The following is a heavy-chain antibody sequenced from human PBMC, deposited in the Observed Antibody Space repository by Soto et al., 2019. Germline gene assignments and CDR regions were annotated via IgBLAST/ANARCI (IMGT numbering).Heavy chain of an antibody. D-gene: IGHD3-10*01. CDR2: ISAYNGNT. Sequence: ASVKVSCKASGYTFTSYGISWVRQAPGQGLEWMGWISAYNGNTNYAQKLQGRVTMTTDTSTSTAYMELRSLRSDDTAVYYCARDLVTMLRGVIIPPYYHYYGMDVWGQGTTATVSS. CDR3: ARDLVTMLRGVIIPPYYHYYGMDV. V-gene: IGHV1-18*04. J-gene: IGHJ6*02. CDR1: GYTFTSYG.